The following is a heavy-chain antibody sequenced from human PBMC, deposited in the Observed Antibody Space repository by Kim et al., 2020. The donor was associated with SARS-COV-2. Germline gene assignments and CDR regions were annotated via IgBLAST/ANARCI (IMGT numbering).Heavy chain of an antibody. J-gene: IGHJ4*02. V-gene: IGHV1-69*13. D-gene: IGHD4-17*01. CDR2: IIPIFGTA. CDR1: GGTFSSYA. Sequence: SVKVSCKASGGTFSSYAISWVRQAPGQGLEWMGGIIPIFGTANYAQKFQGRVTITADESTSTAYMELSSLRSEDTAVYYCARGGRYGDYVGLNWGQGTLVTVSS. CDR3: ARGGRYGDYVGLN.